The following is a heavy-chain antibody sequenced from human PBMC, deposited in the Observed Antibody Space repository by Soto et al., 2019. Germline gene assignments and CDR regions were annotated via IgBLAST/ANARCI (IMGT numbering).Heavy chain of an antibody. CDR3: XXXXXXXLGYXFDY. V-gene: IGHV2-5*02. CDR1: GFSLSSTRMA. J-gene: IGHJ4*02. Sequence: QITLKESGPTLVKPTQTLTLTCTFSGFSLSSTRMAVGWIRQPPGKALEWLALIYWDDDKRYSPFLKSRLTXXXXXXXXXXXXXXXXXXXXXXXXXXXXXXXXXXLGYXFDYWGQGTLVTXSX. CDR2: IYWDDDK.